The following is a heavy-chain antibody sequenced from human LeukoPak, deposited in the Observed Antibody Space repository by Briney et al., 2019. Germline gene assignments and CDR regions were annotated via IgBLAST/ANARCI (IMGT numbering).Heavy chain of an antibody. CDR2: IGSSGSTI. CDR3: ARGYMDV. Sequence: LSLTCTVSGDSISNYYWGWIRQPPGKGLEWVSCIGSSGSTIYYADSVKGRFTISRDNAKNSLYLQMNSLGVEDTAVYYCARGYMDVWGKGTTVTVSS. V-gene: IGHV3-11*04. J-gene: IGHJ6*03. CDR1: GDSISNYY.